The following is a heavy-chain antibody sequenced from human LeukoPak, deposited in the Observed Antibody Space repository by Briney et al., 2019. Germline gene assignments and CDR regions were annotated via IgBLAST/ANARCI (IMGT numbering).Heavy chain of an antibody. D-gene: IGHD2-2*01. V-gene: IGHV3-64*01. CDR3: ARDQFCSSTSCYAPLDY. J-gene: IGHJ4*02. Sequence: GESLRLSCAASSFNFSSYAMFWVRQAPGTGLEHVSTSSGDGDSTYYVSSVKGRVIISRDNSKNTLYLQMRSLRAEDMAVDYCARDQFCSSTSCYAPLDYWGQGTLVTVSS. CDR1: SFNFSSYA. CDR2: SSGDGDST.